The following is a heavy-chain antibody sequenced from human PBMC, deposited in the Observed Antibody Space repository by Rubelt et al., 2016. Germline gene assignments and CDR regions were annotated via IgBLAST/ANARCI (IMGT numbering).Heavy chain of an antibody. J-gene: IGHJ5*02. CDR2: IYFSGST. V-gene: IGHV4-59*08. D-gene: IGHD3-10*01. Sequence: QVQLQESGPGLVKPSETLSLTYTVSGGSISSYYWSWIRQPPGKGLECIGYIYFSGSTNYNPSLESRVTISVDTSKNQFSLKLSSVTAADTAVYYWARRGPSYDWFDPWGPGALVTVSS. CDR3: ARRGPSYDWFDP. CDR1: GGSISSYY.